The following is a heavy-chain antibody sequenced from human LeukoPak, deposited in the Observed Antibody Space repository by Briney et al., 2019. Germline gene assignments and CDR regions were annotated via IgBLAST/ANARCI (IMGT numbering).Heavy chain of an antibody. CDR1: GFTFSSYA. D-gene: IGHD2-2*02. J-gene: IGHJ4*02. V-gene: IGHV3-23*01. Sequence: GGSLRLPCAASGFTFSSYAMSWVRQAPGKGLEWVSAISGSGGSTYYADSVKGRFTISRDNSKNTLYLQMNSLRAEDTAVYYCAKVYCSSTSCYTLMYYFDYWGQGTLVTVSS. CDR3: AKVYCSSTSCYTLMYYFDY. CDR2: ISGSGGST.